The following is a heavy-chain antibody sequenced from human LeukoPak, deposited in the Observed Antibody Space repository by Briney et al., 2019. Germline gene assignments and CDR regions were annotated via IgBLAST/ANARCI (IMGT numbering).Heavy chain of an antibody. Sequence: GGSLRLSCAASGFTFSSYEMNWVRQAPGKGLEWVSYISSSGSTIYYADSVKGRFTISRDNAKNSLYLKMNSLRAEDTAVYYCASEGYDYGDYWGQGTLVTVSS. CDR3: ASEGYDYGDY. CDR1: GFTFSSYE. J-gene: IGHJ4*02. V-gene: IGHV3-48*03. D-gene: IGHD2-15*01. CDR2: ISSSGSTI.